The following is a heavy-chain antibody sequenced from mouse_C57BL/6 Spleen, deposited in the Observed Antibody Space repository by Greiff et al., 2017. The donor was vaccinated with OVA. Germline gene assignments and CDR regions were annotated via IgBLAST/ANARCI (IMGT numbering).Heavy chain of an antibody. Sequence: EVQGVESGPELVKPGASVKISCKASGYSFTDYHMNWVKQSNGKSLEWIGVINPNYGTTSYNQKFKGKATLTVDQSSSTAYMQLNSLTSEDSAVYYCARGYGNRDFDYWGQGTTLTVSS. CDR2: INPNYGTT. CDR3: ARGYGNRDFDY. D-gene: IGHD2-10*02. V-gene: IGHV1-39*01. J-gene: IGHJ2*01. CDR1: GYSFTDYH.